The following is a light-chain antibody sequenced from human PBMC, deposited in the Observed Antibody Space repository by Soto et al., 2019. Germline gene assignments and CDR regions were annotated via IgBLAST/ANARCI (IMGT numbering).Light chain of an antibody. V-gene: IGKV1-9*01. J-gene: IGKJ5*01. CDR3: QQFNSYPIT. CDR2: DAS. CDR1: QGISSY. Sequence: DIQLTQSPSFLSASVGDRVTITCRASQGISSYLAWFQQKPGRAPNLLIYDASSLESGVPSRFSGSGSETEFTLTIGGLQPDDFATYYCQQFNSYPITFGQGTRLEIK.